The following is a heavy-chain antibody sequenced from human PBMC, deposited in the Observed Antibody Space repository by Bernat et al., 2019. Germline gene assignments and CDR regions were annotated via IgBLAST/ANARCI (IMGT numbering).Heavy chain of an antibody. CDR3: AKDRLVGALYY. Sequence: VQLVESGGDLVQPGRSLRLSCTGSGFTFSSYGMHWVRQAPGKGLEWVAVISYDGSNKYYADSVKGRFTISRDNSKNTLYLQMNSLRAEDTAVYYCAKDRLVGALYYWGQGTLVTVSS. D-gene: IGHD1-26*01. CDR2: ISYDGSNK. CDR1: GFTFSSYG. J-gene: IGHJ4*02. V-gene: IGHV3-30*18.